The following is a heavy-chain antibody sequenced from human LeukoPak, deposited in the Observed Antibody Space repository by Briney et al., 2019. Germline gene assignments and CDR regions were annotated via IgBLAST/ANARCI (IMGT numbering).Heavy chain of an antibody. CDR1: GFTFSSYG. CDR2: IWYDGSNK. D-gene: IGHD3-10*01. Sequence: GGSLRLSCAASGFTFSSYGMHWVRQAPGKGLEWVAVIWYDGSNKYYADSVKGRFTISRDNSKNTLYLQMNSLRAEDTAVYYCVRRDHYGSGRYGLDAWGQGTTVTVSS. CDR3: VRRDHYGSGRYGLDA. V-gene: IGHV3-33*01. J-gene: IGHJ6*02.